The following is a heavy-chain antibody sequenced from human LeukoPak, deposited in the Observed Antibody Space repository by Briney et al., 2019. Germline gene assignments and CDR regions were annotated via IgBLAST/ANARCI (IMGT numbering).Heavy chain of an antibody. V-gene: IGHV4-30-2*01. CDR3: AGDYGGNSLLDY. D-gene: IGHD4-23*01. J-gene: IGHJ4*02. Sequence: SETLSLTCAVSGGSISSGGYSWSWIRQPPGKGLEWIGYIYHSGSTYYNPSLKSRVTISADRSKNQFSLKLSSVTAADTAVYYCAGDYGGNSLLDYWGQGTLVTVSS. CDR1: GGSISSGGYS. CDR2: IYHSGST.